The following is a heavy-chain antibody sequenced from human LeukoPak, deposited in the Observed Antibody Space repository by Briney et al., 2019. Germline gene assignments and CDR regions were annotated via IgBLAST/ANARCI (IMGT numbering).Heavy chain of an antibody. J-gene: IGHJ4*02. CDR3: ARMNRYSSSWYKDY. V-gene: IGHV4-31*03. D-gene: IGHD6-13*01. CDR1: GGSISSGGYY. Sequence: PSQTLSLTCTVSGGSISSGGYYWSWIRQHPGKGLEWIGYIYYSGGTYYNPSLKSRVTISVDTSKNQFSLNLSSVTAADTAVYYCARMNRYSSSWYKDYWGQGTLVTVSS. CDR2: IYYSGGT.